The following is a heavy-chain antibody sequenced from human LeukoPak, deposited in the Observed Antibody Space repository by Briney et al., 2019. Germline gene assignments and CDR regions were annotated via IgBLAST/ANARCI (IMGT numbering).Heavy chain of an antibody. V-gene: IGHV4-39*07. Sequence: SETLSLTCTVSGDSIGSSGFYWGWIRQPPGKGLEWIGSIYYSGSTYYNPSLKSRVTISVDTSKNQFSLKLSSVTAADTAVYYCARERRGLTPDAFDIWGQGTMVTVSS. CDR1: GDSIGSSGFY. CDR2: IYYSGST. J-gene: IGHJ3*02. CDR3: ARERRGLTPDAFDI. D-gene: IGHD3-10*01.